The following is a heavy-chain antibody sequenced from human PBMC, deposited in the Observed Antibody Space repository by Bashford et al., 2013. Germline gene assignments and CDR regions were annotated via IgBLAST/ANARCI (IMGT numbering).Heavy chain of an antibody. CDR3: AKSGYNPLLPGNWFDP. CDR1: GYTFTGYY. D-gene: IGHD5-24*01. CDR2: IIPVSGST. Sequence: SVKVSCKASGYTFTGYYMHWVRQAPGQGLEWVGRIIPVSGSTNYAQRFQDRVTFTADRSSDKFTSTAYMELTSLTSEDTAVYYCAKSGYNPLLPGNWFDPWGQGTLVTVSS. V-gene: IGHV1-69*06. J-gene: IGHJ5*02.